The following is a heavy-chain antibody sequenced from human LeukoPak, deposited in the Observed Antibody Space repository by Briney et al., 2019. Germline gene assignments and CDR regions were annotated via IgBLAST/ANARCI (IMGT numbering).Heavy chain of an antibody. V-gene: IGHV3-49*04. D-gene: IGHD5-18*01. Sequence: GGSVSLSCTVSGLTFGEHAMSWVRPPHGKGRAWLGFIRSIGYDATTEYAASVKGTLPSSSDDSIGTAYMQLNSLKVEDTAVYSCARGSIQLWVYNGMDDWGQGTTVIVSS. J-gene: IGHJ6*02. CDR3: ARGSIQLWVYNGMDD. CDR2: IRSIGYDATT. CDR1: GLTFGEHA.